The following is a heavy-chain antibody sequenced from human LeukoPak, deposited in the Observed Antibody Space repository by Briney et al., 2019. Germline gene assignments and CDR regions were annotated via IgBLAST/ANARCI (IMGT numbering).Heavy chain of an antibody. CDR2: IHYSGNT. CDR3: ARENNDYGGKKAFDY. V-gene: IGHV4-30-4*01. CDR1: GGSSRSGDYF. J-gene: IGHJ4*02. D-gene: IGHD4-23*01. Sequence: SETLSLTCAVSGGSSRSGDYFWSWIRQPPGKGLEWIGHIHYSGNTYYNPSLKSRVSISVDTSKDQFSLKLSSVTAADTAVYYCARENNDYGGKKAFDYWGQGTLVTVSS.